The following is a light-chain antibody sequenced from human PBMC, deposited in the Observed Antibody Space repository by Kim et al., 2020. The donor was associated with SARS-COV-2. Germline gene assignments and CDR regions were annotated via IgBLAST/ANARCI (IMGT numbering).Light chain of an antibody. J-gene: IGKJ2*01. Sequence: SATVGDRVTITCRASQSISSYLNWYQQKPGKAPKLLIYAASSLQSGVPSRFSGSGSGTDFILTISSLQPDDFATYYCQQSYSTLYTFGQGTKLEI. V-gene: IGKV1-39*01. CDR3: QQSYSTLYT. CDR1: QSISSY. CDR2: AAS.